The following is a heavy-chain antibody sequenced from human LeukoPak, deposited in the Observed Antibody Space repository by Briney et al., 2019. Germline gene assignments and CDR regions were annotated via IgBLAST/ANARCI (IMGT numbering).Heavy chain of an antibody. V-gene: IGHV1-69*13. CDR1: GGTFSSYA. CDR2: IIPIFGTT. CDR3: ATVYCGGYCLYYFDY. J-gene: IGHJ4*02. D-gene: IGHD2-21*01. Sequence: ASVKVSCKASGGTFSSYAISWVRQAPGQGLEWMGGIIPIFGTTNYAQKFQGRVTITADESTSTAYMELNSLTSEDTAVYYCATVYCGGYCLYYFDYWGQGTPVTVSS.